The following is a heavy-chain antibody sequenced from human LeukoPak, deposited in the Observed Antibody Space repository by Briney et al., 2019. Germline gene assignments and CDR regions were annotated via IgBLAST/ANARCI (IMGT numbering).Heavy chain of an antibody. CDR1: GFTFSSYA. J-gene: IGHJ4*02. CDR3: ARDSFKHTFGGVIAKEY. D-gene: IGHD3-16*02. V-gene: IGHV3-23*01. CDR2: IRGSVGTT. Sequence: PGGSLRLSCAASGFTFSSYAMNWVRQAPGKGLEWVSSIRGSVGTTHYADSVKGRFTISRDNAKNSLYLQMNSLRAEDTAVYYCARDSFKHTFGGVIAKEYWGQGTLVTVSS.